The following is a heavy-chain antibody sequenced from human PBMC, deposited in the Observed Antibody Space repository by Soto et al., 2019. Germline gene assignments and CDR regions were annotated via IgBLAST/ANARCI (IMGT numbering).Heavy chain of an antibody. Sequence: SSVKVSCKAAGYAFTSYDINWGRQAIGQGLEWMGWINAGNGNTKYSQKFQGRVTITRDTSASTAYMALSSLRSEDTSVYYCARNYSGSDLGAFDIWGQGTMVTVSS. CDR3: ARNYSGSDLGAFDI. CDR2: INAGNGNT. D-gene: IGHD3-10*01. J-gene: IGHJ3*02. CDR1: GYAFTSYD. V-gene: IGHV1-3*01.